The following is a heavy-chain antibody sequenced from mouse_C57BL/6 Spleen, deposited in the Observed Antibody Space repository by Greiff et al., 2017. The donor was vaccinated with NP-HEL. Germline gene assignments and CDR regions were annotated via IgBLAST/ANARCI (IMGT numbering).Heavy chain of an antibody. Sequence: EVQLQESGPGLVKPSQSLSLTCSVTGYSITSGYYWNWIRQFPGNKLEWMGYISYDGSNNYNPSLKNRISITRDTSKNQFFLKLNSVTTEDTATYYCATYYYGSSYVGNYFDYWGQGTTLTVSS. CDR3: ATYYYGSSYVGNYFDY. V-gene: IGHV3-6*01. D-gene: IGHD1-1*01. J-gene: IGHJ2*01. CDR1: GYSITSGYY. CDR2: ISYDGSN.